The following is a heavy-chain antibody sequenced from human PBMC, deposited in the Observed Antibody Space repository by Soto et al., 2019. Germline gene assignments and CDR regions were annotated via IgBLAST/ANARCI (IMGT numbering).Heavy chain of an antibody. Sequence: PGGSLILSCTASGFTFSTYWMTWVRQAPGKGLEWVATIHRDGSDKHYVDSVKGRFTVSRDNAENSLFLQMNSLRAEDTAIYFCARDVQGDSSGFYIDYFEAWGQGTLVTVAS. CDR3: ARDVQGDSSGFYIDYFEA. CDR2: IHRDGSDK. D-gene: IGHD6-19*01. J-gene: IGHJ4*02. V-gene: IGHV3-7*01. CDR1: GFTFSTYW.